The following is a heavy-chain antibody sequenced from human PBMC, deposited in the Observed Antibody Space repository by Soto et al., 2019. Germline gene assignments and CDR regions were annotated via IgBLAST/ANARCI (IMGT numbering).Heavy chain of an antibody. CDR1: GYTFTNYG. V-gene: IGHV1-18*01. D-gene: IGHD3-22*01. Sequence: ASVKVSCKASGYTFTNYGVSWVRQAPGQRLEWMGWISAYTRNTNYAQMFQGRVTMTTDTSTSTAYMELSSLRSEDTAVYYCARDPDYYDSSGYPQVYGMDVWGQGTTVTVSS. CDR3: ARDPDYYDSSGYPQVYGMDV. J-gene: IGHJ6*02. CDR2: ISAYTRNT.